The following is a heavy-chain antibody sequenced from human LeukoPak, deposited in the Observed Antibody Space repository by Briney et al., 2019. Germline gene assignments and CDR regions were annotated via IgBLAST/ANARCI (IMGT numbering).Heavy chain of an antibody. Sequence: SETLSLTCTVSGGSINSGSYYWSWIRQPAGKGLEWIGRNYTRGSTNNNPSLKSRVSISVDTSKNQFSLKLNSVTAADTAVYYCARVTSGGYLDSWGQGTLVTVSS. D-gene: IGHD3-22*01. V-gene: IGHV4-61*02. CDR2: NYTRGST. CDR3: ARVTSGGYLDS. J-gene: IGHJ4*02. CDR1: GGSINSGSYY.